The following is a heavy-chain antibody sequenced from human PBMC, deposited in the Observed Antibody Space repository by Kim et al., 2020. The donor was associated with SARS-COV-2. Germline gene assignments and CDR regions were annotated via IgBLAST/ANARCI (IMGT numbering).Heavy chain of an antibody. CDR1: GFNFNDHY. CDR3: ARSQADTVDY. Sequence: GGSLRLSCAASGFNFNDHYLDWVRQAPGKGLEWVGRIRNKAVSYTAEYAASVKGRFTISRDDSKNSLYLQMNSLKTEDTAVYYCARSQADTVDYWGQGTLVTVSS. J-gene: IGHJ4*02. CDR2: IRNKAVSYTA. V-gene: IGHV3-72*01. D-gene: IGHD4-17*01.